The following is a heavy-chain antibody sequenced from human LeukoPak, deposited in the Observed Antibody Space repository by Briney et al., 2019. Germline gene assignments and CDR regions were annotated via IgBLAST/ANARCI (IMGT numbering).Heavy chain of an antibody. CDR2: IWYDGSNE. Sequence: GGSLRLSCAASGFTFSRNGMHWVRQAPGKGLEWVAVIWYDGSNEYYADSVKGRFTVSRDNSKNTMYLQMNSLRAEDTAVYYCAKDRDYIMGIVDYWGQGTLVTISS. V-gene: IGHV3-33*06. CDR3: AKDRDYIMGIVDY. CDR1: GFTFSRNG. J-gene: IGHJ4*02. D-gene: IGHD4/OR15-4a*01.